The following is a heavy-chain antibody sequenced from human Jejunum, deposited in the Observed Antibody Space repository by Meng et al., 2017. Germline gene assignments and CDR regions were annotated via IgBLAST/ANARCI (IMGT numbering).Heavy chain of an antibody. CDR3: ARWEWQYLAYFDY. CDR2: IWPDGRSE. Sequence: GESLKISCAVSGFTFSNYGMHWIRQAPGTGLEWVAVIWPDGRSEHYADSVKGRFAISRDNSQNTVWLQMNSLRAEDTATYYYARWEWQYLAYFDYWGQGTLVTVSS. D-gene: IGHD3-3*01. J-gene: IGHJ4*02. CDR1: GFTFSNYG. V-gene: IGHV3-33*01.